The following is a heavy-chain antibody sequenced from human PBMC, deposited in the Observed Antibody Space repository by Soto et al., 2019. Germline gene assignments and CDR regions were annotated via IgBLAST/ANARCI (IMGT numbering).Heavy chain of an antibody. Sequence: PGESLKISCKGSGYSFTSYWIGWVRQMPGKGLEWMGIIYPGDSDTRYSPSFQGQVTMSADKSISTAYLQWSSLKASDTAMYYCARYGHSSSSNYYYGMDVWGQGTTVTVSS. CDR3: ARYGHSSSSNYYYGMDV. CDR1: GYSFTSYW. CDR2: IYPGDSDT. J-gene: IGHJ6*02. V-gene: IGHV5-51*01. D-gene: IGHD6-6*01.